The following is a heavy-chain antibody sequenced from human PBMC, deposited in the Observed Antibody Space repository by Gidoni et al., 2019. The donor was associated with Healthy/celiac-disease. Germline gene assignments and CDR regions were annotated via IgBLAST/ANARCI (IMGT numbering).Heavy chain of an antibody. D-gene: IGHD3-10*01. CDR2: ISYDGSNK. Sequence: QVQLVESGGGVVQPGRSLRLSCAASGFTFSSYGMHWVRQAPGKGLEWVAVISYDGSNKYYADSVKVRFTISRDNSKNTLYLQMNSLRAEDTAVYYCAKDLSLLWFGEFYYFDYWGQGTLVTVSS. V-gene: IGHV3-30*18. J-gene: IGHJ4*02. CDR1: GFTFSSYG. CDR3: AKDLSLLWFGEFYYFDY.